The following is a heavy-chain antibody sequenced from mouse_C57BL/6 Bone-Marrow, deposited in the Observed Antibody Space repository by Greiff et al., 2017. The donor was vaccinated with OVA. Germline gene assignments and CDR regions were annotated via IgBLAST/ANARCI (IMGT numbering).Heavy chain of an antibody. V-gene: IGHV1-69*01. Sequence: QVQLQQPGAELVMPGASVKLSCKASGYTFTSYWMHWVKQRPGQGLEWIGEIDPSDSYTNYNQKFKGKSTLTVDKSSSTAYMQLSSLTSEDSAVYYCARESDYYGRDYYAMDYWGQGTSVTVSS. CDR2: IDPSDSYT. CDR1: GYTFTSYW. J-gene: IGHJ4*01. CDR3: ARESDYYGRDYYAMDY. D-gene: IGHD1-1*01.